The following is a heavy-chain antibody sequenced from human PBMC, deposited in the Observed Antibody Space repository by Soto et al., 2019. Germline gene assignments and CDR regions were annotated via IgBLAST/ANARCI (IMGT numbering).Heavy chain of an antibody. D-gene: IGHD3-22*01. CDR3: ARDPSGYYSDTNWFDP. CDR2: IYYSGST. J-gene: IGHJ5*02. Sequence: QVQLQESGPGLVKPSQTLSLTCTVSGGSISSGDYYWSWIRQPPGKGLEWIGYIYYSGSTYYNPSLQGRVTISVDTSKNQFSLKLSSVTAAATAVYYGARDPSGYYSDTNWFDPWGQGTLVTVSS. CDR1: GGSISSGDYY. V-gene: IGHV4-30-4*01.